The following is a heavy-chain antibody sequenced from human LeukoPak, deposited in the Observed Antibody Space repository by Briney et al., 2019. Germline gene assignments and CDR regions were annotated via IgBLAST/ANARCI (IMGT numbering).Heavy chain of an antibody. V-gene: IGHV1-69*01. Sequence: ASVKVSCKASRGTFSSYAISWVRQAPGQGLEWMGGIIPIFGTANYAQKFQGRVTITADESTSTAYMELSSLRSEDTAVYYCARDRSIAARPGYFDYWDQGTLVTVSS. D-gene: IGHD6-6*01. J-gene: IGHJ4*02. CDR3: ARDRSIAARPGYFDY. CDR2: IIPIFGTA. CDR1: RGTFSSYA.